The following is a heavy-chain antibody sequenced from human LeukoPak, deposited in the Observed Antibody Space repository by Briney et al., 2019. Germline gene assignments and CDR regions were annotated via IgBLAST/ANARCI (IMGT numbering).Heavy chain of an antibody. V-gene: IGHV3-30*02. CDR3: AKASGVYDIHYYMDV. J-gene: IGHJ6*03. D-gene: IGHD3-9*01. CDR1: GFTFSSYG. CDR2: IRYDGSNK. Sequence: GGSLRLSCAASGFTFSSYGMHWVRQAPGKGLEWVAFIRYDGSNKYYADSVKGRFTISRDNSKNTLYLQMNSLRAEDTAVYYCAKASGVYDIHYYMDVWGKGTTVTVSS.